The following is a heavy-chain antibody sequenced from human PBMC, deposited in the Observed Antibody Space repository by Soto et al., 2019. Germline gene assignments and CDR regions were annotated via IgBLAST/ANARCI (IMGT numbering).Heavy chain of an antibody. CDR3: ARADRFGLFDYYYYSMAV. V-gene: IGHV3-74*01. J-gene: IGHJ6*03. Sequence: EVQLVESGGGLVQPGGSLRLSCSASGFTFSSYWMHWVRQAPGKGLVWVSRINSDGSSTSYADSVKGRFTISRDNAKNTLYLQMNSLRAEDTAVYYGARADRFGLFDYYYYSMAVWGKGTTVTVSS. D-gene: IGHD3-16*01. CDR1: GFTFSSYW. CDR2: INSDGSST.